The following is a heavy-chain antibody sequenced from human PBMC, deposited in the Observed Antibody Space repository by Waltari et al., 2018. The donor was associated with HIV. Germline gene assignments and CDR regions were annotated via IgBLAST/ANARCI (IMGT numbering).Heavy chain of an antibody. J-gene: IGHJ5*02. CDR2: VFYTGTT. V-gene: IGHV4-38-2*01. Sequence: QVQLQESGRQLVKPSETLSLTCSVSGYSLTSGFYWGWIRQPPGKGLEWIGSVFYTGTTYYSPSLKSRLTMSVDTSMNQFSLTLTSLTAADTAVYYCAKQPGSTDHWGQGILVTVSS. CDR1: GYSLTSGFY. CDR3: AKQPGSTDH. D-gene: IGHD1-1*01.